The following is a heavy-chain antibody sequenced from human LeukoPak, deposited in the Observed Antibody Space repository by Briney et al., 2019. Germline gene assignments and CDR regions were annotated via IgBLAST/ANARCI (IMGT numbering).Heavy chain of an antibody. CDR3: ARDRDYFDY. CDR2: IYHSGST. CDR1: GGSISSGGYS. Sequence: PSQTLSLTCAVSGGSISSGGYSWSWIRQPPGKGLEWIGYIYHSGSTYYNPSLKSRVTISVDRSKNQFSLKLSSMTAADTAVYYCARDRDYFDYWGQGTLVTVSS. V-gene: IGHV4-30-2*01. J-gene: IGHJ4*02.